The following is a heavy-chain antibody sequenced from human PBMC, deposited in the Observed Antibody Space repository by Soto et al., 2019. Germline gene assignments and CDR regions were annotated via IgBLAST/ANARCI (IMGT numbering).Heavy chain of an antibody. V-gene: IGHV1-18*01. D-gene: IGHD1-1*01. CDR1: GYSFTSYA. CDR2: ISAYNGNT. J-gene: IGHJ5*02. Sequence: EASVKVSCKASGYSFTSYAMHWVRQAPGQRLEWMGWISAYNGNTNYAQKLQGRVTMTTDTSTSTAYMELRGLRSDDTAVYYCARDNSRYNWNLKYNWFDPWGQGTLVTVSS. CDR3: ARDNSRYNWNLKYNWFDP.